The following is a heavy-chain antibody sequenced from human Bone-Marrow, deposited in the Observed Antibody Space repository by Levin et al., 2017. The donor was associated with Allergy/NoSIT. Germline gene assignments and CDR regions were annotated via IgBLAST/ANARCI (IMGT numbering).Heavy chain of an antibody. CDR2: INRDGSST. CDR1: GFNFSSYW. J-gene: IGHJ2*01. D-gene: IGHD4-17*01. V-gene: IGHV3-74*01. CDR3: ARDRVTTNWYFDL. Sequence: GKSLKISCSASGFNFSSYWMHWVRQAPGKGLVWVSRINRDGSSTSYADSVKGRFTISRDNAKNTLYLQMNSLRAEDTSVYYCARDRVTTNWYFDLWSRGTLVTVSS.